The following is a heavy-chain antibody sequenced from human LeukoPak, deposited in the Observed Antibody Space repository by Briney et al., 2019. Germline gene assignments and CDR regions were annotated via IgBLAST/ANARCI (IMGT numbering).Heavy chain of an antibody. CDR3: ARDSYGSGSHDY. Sequence: GASVKASCKASGYTFTSYYMHWVRQAPGQGLEWMGIINPSGGSTSYAQKFQGRVTMTRDMSTSTVYMELSSLRSEDTAVYYCARDSYGSGSHDYWGQGTLVTVSS. J-gene: IGHJ4*02. D-gene: IGHD3-10*01. CDR2: INPSGGST. V-gene: IGHV1-46*01. CDR1: GYTFTSYY.